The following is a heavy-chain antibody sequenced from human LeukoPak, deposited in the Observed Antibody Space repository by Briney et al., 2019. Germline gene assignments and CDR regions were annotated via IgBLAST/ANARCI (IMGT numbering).Heavy chain of an antibody. CDR3: ARLYDYYLDY. CDR2: IYYSGST. CDR1: GGSISSGGYY. D-gene: IGHD5/OR15-5a*01. V-gene: IGHV4-31*03. Sequence: PSETLSLTCTVSGGSISSGGYYWSWIRQHPEKDLEWIGYIYYSGSTYYNPSLKSRVTVSVDTSKNQFSLKLSSVTAADTAVYYCARLYDYYLDYWGQGTLVTVSS. J-gene: IGHJ4*02.